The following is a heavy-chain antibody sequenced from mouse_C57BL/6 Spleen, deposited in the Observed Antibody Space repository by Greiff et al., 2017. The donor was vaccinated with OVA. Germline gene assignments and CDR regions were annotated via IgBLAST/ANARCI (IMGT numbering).Heavy chain of an antibody. D-gene: IGHD2-4*01. Sequence: QVQLKESGAELARPGASVTLSCKASGYTFTSYGISWVQQRTGQGLEWIGEIYPRSGNTYYNEKFKGKATLTADKSSSTAYMELRSLTSEDSAVYFCARPYEYDDGFAYWGQGTLVTVSA. CDR3: ARPYEYDDGFAY. CDR2: IYPRSGNT. J-gene: IGHJ3*01. V-gene: IGHV1-81*01. CDR1: GYTFTSYG.